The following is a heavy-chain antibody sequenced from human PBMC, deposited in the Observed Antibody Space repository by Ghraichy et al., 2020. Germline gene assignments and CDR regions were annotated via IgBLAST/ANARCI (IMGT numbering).Heavy chain of an antibody. CDR1: GGSILNYY. J-gene: IGHJ4*02. Sequence: SETLSLTCTVSGGSILNYYWSWIRQPPGKGLEWIGYIDHSGNTNYNPSLKSRVTISVDTSKNQFSLKLNSVTAADTAVYYCARTSYFGSGSYSSFDYWGQGTLVTVSS. CDR3: ARTSYFGSGSYSSFDY. D-gene: IGHD3-10*01. CDR2: IDHSGNT. V-gene: IGHV4-59*01.